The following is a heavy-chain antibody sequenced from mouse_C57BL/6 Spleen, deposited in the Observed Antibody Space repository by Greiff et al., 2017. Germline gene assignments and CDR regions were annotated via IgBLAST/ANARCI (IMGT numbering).Heavy chain of an antibody. D-gene: IGHD2-12*01. CDR3: ARNLRRGGYFDY. V-gene: IGHV1-82*01. CDR2: IYPGDGDT. J-gene: IGHJ2*01. CDR1: GYAFSSSW. Sequence: QVQLQQSGPELVKPGASVKISCKASGYAFSSSWMNWVKQRPGKGLEWIGRIYPGDGDTNYNGKFKGKATLTADKSSSPAYMQLSSLTSEDSAVYFCARNLRRGGYFDYWGQGTTLTVSS.